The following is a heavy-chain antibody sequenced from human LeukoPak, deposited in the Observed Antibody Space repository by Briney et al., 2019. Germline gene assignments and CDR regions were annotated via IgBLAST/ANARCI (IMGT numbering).Heavy chain of an antibody. V-gene: IGHV1-69*13. CDR1: GGTFSSYA. CDR2: IIPIFGTA. D-gene: IGHD5-24*01. Sequence: GASVKVSCKASGGTFSSYAISWVRQAPGQGLEWMGGIIPIFGTANYAQKFQGRVTITADESTSTAYMELSSLRSEDTAVYYCARASPPVEMATISFDPWGQGTLVTVSS. CDR3: ARASPPVEMATISFDP. J-gene: IGHJ5*02.